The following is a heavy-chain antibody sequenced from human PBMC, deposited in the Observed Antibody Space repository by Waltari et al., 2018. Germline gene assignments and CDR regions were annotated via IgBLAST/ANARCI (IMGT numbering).Heavy chain of an antibody. D-gene: IGHD3-10*01. CDR2: IIPIFGTA. Sequence: VHLVHSGPGLKRPGSPVKVPGKASGGPSAGIAISWVRQAPGQGLEWMGRIIPIFGTANYAQKFQGRVTITADKSTSTAYMELSSLRSEDTAVYYCARDPLFGAALGQGTLVTVSS. V-gene: IGHV1-69*14. CDR3: ARDPLFGAA. J-gene: IGHJ5*02. CDR1: GGPSAGIA.